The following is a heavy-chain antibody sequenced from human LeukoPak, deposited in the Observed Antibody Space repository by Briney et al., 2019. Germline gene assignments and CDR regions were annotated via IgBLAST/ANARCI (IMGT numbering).Heavy chain of an antibody. Sequence: GGSLSLSCAASGFTFDSYAMTWVRQAPGKGLEGVSSISGGGGITNYADSVQGRFTISRDNSKYTLFLQMTSLRAEDTAVYYCAKYGVDCSSTSCYPLYYMDVWGKGTTVTVSS. D-gene: IGHD2-2*01. CDR3: AKYGVDCSSTSCYPLYYMDV. CDR1: GFTFDSYA. CDR2: ISGGGGIT. J-gene: IGHJ6*03. V-gene: IGHV3-23*01.